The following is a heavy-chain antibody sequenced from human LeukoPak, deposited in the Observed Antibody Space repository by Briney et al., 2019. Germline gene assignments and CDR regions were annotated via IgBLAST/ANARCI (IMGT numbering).Heavy chain of an antibody. Sequence: GSLRLSCAASGFTFSNAWMSWVRQAPGKGLEWVGRIKSKTDGGTTDYAAPVKGRFTISRDDSKNTLYLQMNSLKTEDTAVYYCTTDGDSDDFWSGYPLDYFDYWGQGTLVTVSS. J-gene: IGHJ4*02. CDR1: GFTFSNAW. CDR3: TTDGDSDDFWSGYPLDYFDY. V-gene: IGHV3-15*01. D-gene: IGHD3-3*01. CDR2: IKSKTDGGTT.